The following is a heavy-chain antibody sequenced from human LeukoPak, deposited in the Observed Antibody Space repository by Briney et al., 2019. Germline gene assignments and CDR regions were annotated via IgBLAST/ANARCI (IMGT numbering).Heavy chain of an antibody. V-gene: IGHV3-23*01. CDR1: GFTFSSYA. CDR2: ISGNTVST. Sequence: GGSLRLSCVASGFTFSSYAMSWVRQAPGKGLEWVSTISGNTVSTYYADSVKGRFTISRDNSRNTLYLQTNSLRAEDMAVYYCAKDSSSAWFDPWGQGTLVTVSS. CDR3: AKDSSSAWFDP. J-gene: IGHJ5*02.